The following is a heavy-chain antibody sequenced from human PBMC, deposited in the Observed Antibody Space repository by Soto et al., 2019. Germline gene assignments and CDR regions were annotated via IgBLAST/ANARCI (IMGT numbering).Heavy chain of an antibody. CDR2: ISYDGSNK. CDR3: ATLGMVPEVGGDI. D-gene: IGHD2-8*01. J-gene: IGHJ3*02. CDR1: GFTFSSYG. V-gene: IGHV3-30*03. Sequence: QVQLVESGGGVVQPGRSLRLSCAASGFTFSSYGMHWVRQAPGKGLEWVAVISYDGSNKYYADSVKGRFTISRDNSKNTLYLQMNSLRAEDTAVYYCATLGMVPEVGGDIWGQGTMVTVSS.